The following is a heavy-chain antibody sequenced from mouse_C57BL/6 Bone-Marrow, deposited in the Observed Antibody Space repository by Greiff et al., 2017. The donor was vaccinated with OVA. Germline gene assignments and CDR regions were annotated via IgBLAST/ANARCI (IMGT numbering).Heavy chain of an antibody. CDR1: GYTFTSYG. J-gene: IGHJ4*01. D-gene: IGHD1-1*01. Sequence: VKLQESGAELAKPGASVKLSCKASGYTFTSYGRHGGKQRPGKGREGIGYINPRRGDNKYNQKFKDKATLTADKSSSTAYMQLSSLTYEDSAVYYCANYYGSSPSMDYWGQGTSVTVSS. V-gene: IGHV1-7*01. CDR2: INPRRGDN. CDR3: ANYYGSSPSMDY.